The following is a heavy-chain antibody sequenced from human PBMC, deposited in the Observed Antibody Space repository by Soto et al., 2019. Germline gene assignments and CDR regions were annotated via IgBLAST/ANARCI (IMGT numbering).Heavy chain of an antibody. CDR3: SRGYDDATGQSNTFDI. V-gene: IGHV4-59*01. D-gene: IGHD1-1*01. J-gene: IGHJ3*02. CDR1: GASISTSY. CDR2: VFYSGST. Sequence: SETLSLTCTVSGASISTSYWSWIRQSPGKGLEWIGYVFYSGSTNYNPSLKSRVTISVDTSKNQFSLKLSSVTAADSAVYYCSRGYDDATGQSNTFDIWGQGTMVTVSS.